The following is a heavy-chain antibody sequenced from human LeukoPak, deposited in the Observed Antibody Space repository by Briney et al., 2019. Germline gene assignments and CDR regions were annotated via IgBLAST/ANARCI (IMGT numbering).Heavy chain of an antibody. V-gene: IGHV4-61*02. CDR3: GRGFSSMTTVVTGSFDY. CDR1: GDSISTGGYY. CDR2: INTSGST. D-gene: IGHD4-23*01. Sequence: SETLSLTCTVSGDSISTGGYYWSWIRQTAGKGLEWIGRINTSGSTNYNPSLKSRVTISVDTSKNQFSLNLSSVTAANTAVYYWGRGFSSMTTVVTGSFDYWGQGTLVTVSS. J-gene: IGHJ4*02.